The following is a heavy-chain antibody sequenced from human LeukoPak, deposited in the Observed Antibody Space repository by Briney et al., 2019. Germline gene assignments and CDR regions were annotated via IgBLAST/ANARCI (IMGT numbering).Heavy chain of an antibody. V-gene: IGHV4-61*08. D-gene: IGHD5-18*01. CDR2: MYDSEKT. CDR1: GVSITSGGFY. J-gene: IGHJ4*02. CDR3: ATIKRGSIYGYFDF. Sequence: PSETLSLTCAVSGVSITSGGFYWSWIRPHPGQGLEWVGYMYDSEKTKDNLSLKSRSTLSADTSKNQFSLRLSSVTAEDTAVYYCATIKRGSIYGYFDFWGQGILVTVSS.